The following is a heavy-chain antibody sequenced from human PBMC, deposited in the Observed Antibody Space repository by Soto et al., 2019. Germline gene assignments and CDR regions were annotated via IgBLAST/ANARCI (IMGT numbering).Heavy chain of an antibody. Sequence: PGGSLRLSCAASGFTFSSYAMHWVRQAPGKGLEWVAVISYDGSNKYYADSVKGRFTISRDNSKNTLYLQMNSLRAEDTAVYYCAKDLIYCSSTSCYTIGCYYGMDVWGQGTTVTVSS. D-gene: IGHD2-2*02. CDR2: ISYDGSNK. V-gene: IGHV3-30*04. J-gene: IGHJ6*02. CDR3: AKDLIYCSSTSCYTIGCYYGMDV. CDR1: GFTFSSYA.